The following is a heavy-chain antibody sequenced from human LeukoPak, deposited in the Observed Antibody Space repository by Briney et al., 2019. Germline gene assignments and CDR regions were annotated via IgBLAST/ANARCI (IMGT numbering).Heavy chain of an antibody. V-gene: IGHV3-21*01. CDR2: ISTTSTYI. Sequence: PGGSLRLSCEPSGFTYSSYTMDWVRQAPGKGLEWVSSISTTSTYINYADSVKGRFTISRDNAKNSLYLQMHSLRVEDTAVYYCAKQDRNYNIRYFDVWGRGTLLTVST. CDR3: AKQDRNYNIRYFDV. D-gene: IGHD3-10*01. CDR1: GFTYSSYT. J-gene: IGHJ2*01.